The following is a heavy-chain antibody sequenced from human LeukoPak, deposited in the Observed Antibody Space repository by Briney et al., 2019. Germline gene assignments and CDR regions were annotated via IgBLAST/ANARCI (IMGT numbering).Heavy chain of an antibody. D-gene: IGHD3/OR15-3a*01. CDR2: INPSGGTT. CDR1: EYTFTSYY. J-gene: IGHJ4*02. CDR3: ASGPSTQDIAY. Sequence: ASVKVSCKASEYTFTSYYMHWVRQAPGQGLEWMGIINPSGGTTSYAQKFQGRVTMTRDTSTSTVYMELSSLRSEDTAVYYCASGPSTQDIAYWGQGTLVSVSS. V-gene: IGHV1-46*01.